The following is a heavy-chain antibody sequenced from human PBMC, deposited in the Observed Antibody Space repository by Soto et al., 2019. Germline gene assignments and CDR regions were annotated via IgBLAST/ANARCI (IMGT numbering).Heavy chain of an antibody. V-gene: IGHV1-18*01. Sequence: QVHLVQSGAEVKKPGASVKVSCKGSGYAFTTYGITWVRQAPGQGLEWMGWISAHNGNTNYAQKLQGRVTVTRDTSTSKAYMELRNLSSDGTAVYYCARGRYGDYWGQGALVTVSS. D-gene: IGHD1-1*01. CDR1: GYAFTTYG. J-gene: IGHJ4*02. CDR3: ARGRYGDY. CDR2: ISAHNGNT.